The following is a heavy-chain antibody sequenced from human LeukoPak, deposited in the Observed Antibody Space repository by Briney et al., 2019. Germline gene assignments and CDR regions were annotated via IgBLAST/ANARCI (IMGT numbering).Heavy chain of an antibody. D-gene: IGHD3-10*01. CDR1: GGSISSYY. J-gene: IGHJ3*02. V-gene: IGHV4-59*01. CDR3: ARGPYRLYYYGSGSAYEAFDI. Sequence: SETLSLTCTVSGGSISSYYWSWIRQPPGKGLEWIGYIYYSGSTNYNPSLKSRVTISVDTSKNQFSLKLSSVTAADTAVYYCARGPYRLYYYGSGSAYEAFDIWGQGTMVTVSS. CDR2: IYYSGST.